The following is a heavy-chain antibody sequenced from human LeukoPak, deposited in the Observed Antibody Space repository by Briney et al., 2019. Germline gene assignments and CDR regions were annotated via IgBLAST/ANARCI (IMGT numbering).Heavy chain of an antibody. CDR2: IKQDGGEK. CDR1: EFTFSSYW. CDR3: ARVGARQVLEY. D-gene: IGHD4-17*01. Sequence: GSLRLSCAASEFTFSSYWMSWVRRAPGKGLEWVANIKQDGGEKYYLDSVKGRFTVSRDNAKNSLYLQMNSLRAEDTAVYYCARVGARQVLEYWGQGTLVTVSS. V-gene: IGHV3-7*01. J-gene: IGHJ4*02.